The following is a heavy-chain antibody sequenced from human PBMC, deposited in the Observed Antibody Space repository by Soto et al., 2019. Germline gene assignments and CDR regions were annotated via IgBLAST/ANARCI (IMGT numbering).Heavy chain of an antibody. V-gene: IGHV4-4*07. D-gene: IGHD1-20*01. Sequence: SETLSLTCTVSGGSISSYYWSWIRQPAGKGLEWIGRIYTSGSTNYNPSLKSRVTMSVDTSKNQFSLKLSSVTAADTAVYYCARTFGITGITYWYFDLWGRGTLVTVSS. CDR3: ARTFGITGITYWYFDL. CDR2: IYTSGST. CDR1: GGSISSYY. J-gene: IGHJ2*01.